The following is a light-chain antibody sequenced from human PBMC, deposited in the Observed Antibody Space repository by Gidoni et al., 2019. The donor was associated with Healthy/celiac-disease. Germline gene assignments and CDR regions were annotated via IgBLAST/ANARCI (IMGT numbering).Light chain of an antibody. CDR1: QSVSSY. J-gene: IGKJ4*01. Sequence: EIVLTQSPATLSYSPGERATLSCRASQSVSSYLAWYQQKPGQAPRLLIYDASNRATGIPARCSGSGSGKDFTLTISSLEPEDFAVYYCQQRSNWLTFGGGTKVEIK. CDR3: QQRSNWLT. CDR2: DAS. V-gene: IGKV3-11*01.